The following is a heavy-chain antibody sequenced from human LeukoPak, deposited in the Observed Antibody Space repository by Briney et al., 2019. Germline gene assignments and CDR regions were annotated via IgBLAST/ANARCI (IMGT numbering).Heavy chain of an antibody. V-gene: IGHV3-30*03. Sequence: PGGSLRLSCAAPGFTFSSYGMHWVRQAPGKGLEWVAVISYDGSNKYYADSVKGRFTISRDNSKNTLYLQMNSLRAEDTAVYYCAHLRTGYWGQGTLVTVSS. CDR3: AHLRTGY. J-gene: IGHJ4*02. D-gene: IGHD1-14*01. CDR1: GFTFSSYG. CDR2: ISYDGSNK.